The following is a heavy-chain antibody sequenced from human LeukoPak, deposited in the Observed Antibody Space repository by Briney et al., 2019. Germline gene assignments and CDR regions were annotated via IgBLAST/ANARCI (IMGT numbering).Heavy chain of an antibody. CDR2: MNPNSGNT. D-gene: IGHD4-17*01. V-gene: IGHV1-8*01. J-gene: IGHJ6*02. CDR3: ARGPSYGDYIGGFYYYYGMDV. Sequence: GASVTVSFKASGYTFTIYDINWVRQATGQGLEWMGWMNPNSGNTGYAQKFQGRVTMTRNTSISTAYMELSSLRSEDTAVYYCARGPSYGDYIGGFYYYYGMDVWGQGTTVTVSS. CDR1: GYTFTIYD.